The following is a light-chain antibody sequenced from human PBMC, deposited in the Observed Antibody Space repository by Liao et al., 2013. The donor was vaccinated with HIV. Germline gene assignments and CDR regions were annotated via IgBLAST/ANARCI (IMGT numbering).Light chain of an antibody. Sequence: SSELTQPPSVSVSPGQTATITCSGDKLGDKYASWYQQKPGQSPVVVIYEDSTRPSGIPERFSGSNSGNTATLTISGTQAMDEADYYCQAWDSSTGGVFGGGTKLTVL. V-gene: IGLV3-1*01. CDR3: QAWDSSTGGV. CDR2: EDS. J-gene: IGLJ3*02. CDR1: KLGDKY.